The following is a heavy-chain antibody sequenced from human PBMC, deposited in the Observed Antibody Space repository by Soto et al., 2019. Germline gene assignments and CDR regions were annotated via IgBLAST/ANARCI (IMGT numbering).Heavy chain of an antibody. CDR1: GFTFSSYV. D-gene: IGHD3-3*01. J-gene: IGHJ6*02. Sequence: SCAASGFTFSSYVMTWVRQAPGKGLEWVSGISGSGATTYYAESVKGRFTISRDNAKNTLHLQMSSLRSEDTAVYYCVRFSGLDVWGQGTTVTVSS. V-gene: IGHV3-23*01. CDR3: VRFSGLDV. CDR2: ISGSGATT.